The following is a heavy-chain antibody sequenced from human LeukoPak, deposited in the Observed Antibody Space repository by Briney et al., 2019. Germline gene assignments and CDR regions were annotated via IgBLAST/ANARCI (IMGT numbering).Heavy chain of an antibody. J-gene: IGHJ4*02. V-gene: IGHV1-69*13. CDR1: GGTFSSYA. CDR2: IIPIFGTA. D-gene: IGHD3-3*01. CDR3: ARPKYDFWSAPTGTYFDY. Sequence: GASVKVSCKASGGTFSSYAISWVRQAPGQGLEWMGGIIPIFGTANYAQKFQGRVAITADESTSTAYMELSSLRSEDTAVYYCARPKYDFWSAPTGTYFDYWGQGTLVTVSS.